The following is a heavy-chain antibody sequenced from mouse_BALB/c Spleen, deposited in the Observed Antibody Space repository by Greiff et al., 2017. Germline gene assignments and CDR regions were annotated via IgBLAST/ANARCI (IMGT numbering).Heavy chain of an antibody. J-gene: IGHJ4*01. D-gene: IGHD1-1*01. CDR3: ARYYYGSSYAMDY. CDR1: GYTFTDYW. V-gene: IGHV1-69*01. CDR2: IDTSDSYT. Sequence: VQLQQSGAELVMPGASVKMSCKASGYTFTDYWMHWVKQRPGQGLEWIGAIDTSDSYTSYNQKFKGKATLTVDESSSTAYMQLSSLTSEDSAVYYCARYYYGSSYAMDYWGQGTSVTVSS.